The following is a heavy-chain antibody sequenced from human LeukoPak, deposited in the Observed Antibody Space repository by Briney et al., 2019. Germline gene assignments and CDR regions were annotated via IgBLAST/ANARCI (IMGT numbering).Heavy chain of an antibody. CDR1: GGSISSSSYY. CDR2: IYYSGST. Sequence: SETLSLTCTVSGGSISSSSYYWGWIRQPPGKGLEWIGSIYYSGSTYYNPSLKSRVTISVDTSKNQFSLKLSSVTAADTAVYYCARDWPDCSSTSCYGYYYGMDVWGQGTTVTVSS. CDR3: ARDWPDCSSTSCYGYYYGMDV. V-gene: IGHV4-39*07. J-gene: IGHJ6*02. D-gene: IGHD2-2*01.